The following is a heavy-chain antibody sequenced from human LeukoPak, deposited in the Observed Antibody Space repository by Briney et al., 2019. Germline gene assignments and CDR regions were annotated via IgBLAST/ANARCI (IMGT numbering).Heavy chain of an antibody. CDR1: GFTFSSYS. Sequence: GGSLRLSCAASGFTFSSYSMNWVRQAPGKGLEWVSYISSSSTIYYADSVKGRFTISRDNAKNSLYLQMNSLRAEDTAVYYCARVGTMVRGLHNWFDPWGQGTLVTVSS. CDR3: ARVGTMVRGLHNWFDP. CDR2: ISSSSTI. V-gene: IGHV3-48*01. J-gene: IGHJ5*02. D-gene: IGHD3-10*01.